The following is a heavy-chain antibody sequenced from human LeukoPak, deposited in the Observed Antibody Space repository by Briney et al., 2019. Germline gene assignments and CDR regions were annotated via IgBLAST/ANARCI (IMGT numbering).Heavy chain of an antibody. CDR2: IYPRDGST. V-gene: IGHV1-46*01. Sequence: ASVKVSCKASGYTFTSNYIHWVRQAPGQGLEWMGMIYPRDGSTSYAQKFQGRVTVTRDTSTSTVHMELSGLRSEDTDVYYCARDQEGFDYWGQGTLVTVSS. J-gene: IGHJ4*02. CDR3: ARDQEGFDY. CDR1: GYTFTSNY.